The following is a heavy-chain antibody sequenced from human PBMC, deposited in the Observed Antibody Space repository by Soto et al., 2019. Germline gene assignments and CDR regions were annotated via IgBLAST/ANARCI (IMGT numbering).Heavy chain of an antibody. V-gene: IGHV3-15*07. Sequence: EVQLVESGGGLVKPGASLRLSCTASGLTLTDAWMKWVRQAPGKGLAWVGRLKSKTNGGTADYAAPVRGRFNILRDDSKNMLYLQMKNLKTEDTAVYYCAYYGDSRGVHFDSWGQGTLVTVSS. J-gene: IGHJ4*02. CDR3: AYYGDSRGVHFDS. CDR2: LKSKTNGGTA. CDR1: GLTLTDAW. D-gene: IGHD3-22*01.